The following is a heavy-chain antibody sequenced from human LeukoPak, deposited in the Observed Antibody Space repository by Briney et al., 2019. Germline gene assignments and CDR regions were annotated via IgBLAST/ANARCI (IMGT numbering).Heavy chain of an antibody. V-gene: IGHV3-48*04. CDR2: ISSSSSSI. J-gene: IGHJ4*02. CDR3: TVDTDYFQGLGFPRPALNDY. Sequence: GGSLRLSCAASGFTFSSYSMNWVRQAPGKGLEGVSYISSSSSSIHYADSVKGRFTISRDNAKNSLYLQMNSLRVEDTAAYFCTVDTDYFQGLGFPRPALNDYWGQGTLVTVSS. CDR1: GFTFSSYS. D-gene: IGHD2/OR15-2a*01.